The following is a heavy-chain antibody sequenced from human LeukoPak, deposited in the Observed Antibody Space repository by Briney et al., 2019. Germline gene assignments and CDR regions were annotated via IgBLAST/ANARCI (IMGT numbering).Heavy chain of an antibody. CDR2: ISSSSSYI. J-gene: IGHJ3*02. D-gene: IGHD3-22*01. CDR3: ARGGAVVAKDVDAFDI. Sequence: GGSLRLSCAASGFTFSSYSMNWVRLAPGKGLEWVSSISSSSSYIYYADSVKGRFTISRDNAKNSLYLQMNSLRAEDTAVYYCARGGAVVAKDVDAFDIWGQGTMVTVSS. V-gene: IGHV3-21*01. CDR1: GFTFSSYS.